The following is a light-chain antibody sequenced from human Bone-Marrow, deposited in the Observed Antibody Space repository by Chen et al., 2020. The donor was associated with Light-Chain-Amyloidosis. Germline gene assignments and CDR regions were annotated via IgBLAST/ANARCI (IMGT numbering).Light chain of an antibody. J-gene: IGKJ4*01. CDR3: QQSYISPFN. V-gene: IGKV1-39*01. CDR2: AAS. CDR1: QSINSY. Sequence: DIQMTQSPSSLSASVGDRVTITCRASQSINSYLNWYQQKPGKAPNLLIYAASNLERGVPSRFSGSGSGTDFTLTISSLQPEDFATYVCQQSYISPFNFGGGTKVEIK.